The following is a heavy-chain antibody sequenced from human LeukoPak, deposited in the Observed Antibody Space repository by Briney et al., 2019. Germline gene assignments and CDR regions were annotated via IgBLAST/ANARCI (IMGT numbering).Heavy chain of an antibody. CDR2: IYYSGST. D-gene: IGHD4-17*01. CDR3: ARGGNYGDYDGYFDY. Sequence: PSETLSLTCAVSGGSVSSHNWSWIRQPPGKGLEWIGYIYYSGSTNYNPSLRSRVTISVDTSKNQFSLKLSSVTAADTAVYYCARGGNYGDYDGYFDYWGQVTLVTVSS. V-gene: IGHV4-59*08. CDR1: GGSVSSHN. J-gene: IGHJ4*02.